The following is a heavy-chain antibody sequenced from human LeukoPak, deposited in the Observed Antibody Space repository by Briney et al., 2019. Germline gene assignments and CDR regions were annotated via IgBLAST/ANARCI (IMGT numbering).Heavy chain of an antibody. J-gene: IGHJ3*02. CDR2: ISGSGGST. Sequence: QPGGSLRLSCAASGFTFSSYAMSWVRQAPGKGLEWVSAISGSGGSTYYADSVKGRFTISRDNSKNTLYLQMNSLRAEDTAVYYCATGLKLANAAFDIWGQGTMVTVSS. CDR1: GFTFSSYA. D-gene: IGHD1-1*01. CDR3: ATGLKLANAAFDI. V-gene: IGHV3-23*01.